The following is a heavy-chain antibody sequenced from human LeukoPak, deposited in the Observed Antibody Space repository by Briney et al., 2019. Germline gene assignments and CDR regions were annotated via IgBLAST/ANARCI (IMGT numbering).Heavy chain of an antibody. J-gene: IGHJ4*02. CDR2: IYHSGST. Sequence: PSETLSLTCTASGYSISSGYYWGWIRQPPGKGLEWIGSIYHSGSTYYNPSLKSRVTISVDTSKSQFSLKLSSVTAADTAVYYCAGIIVGATSYDYWGQGTLVTVSS. CDR3: AGIIVGATSYDY. CDR1: GYSISSGYY. D-gene: IGHD1-26*01. V-gene: IGHV4-38-2*02.